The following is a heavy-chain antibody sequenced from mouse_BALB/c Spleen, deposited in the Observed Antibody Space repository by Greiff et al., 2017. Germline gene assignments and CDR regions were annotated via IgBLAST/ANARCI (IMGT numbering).Heavy chain of an antibody. CDR2: IWSDGST. J-gene: IGHJ4*01. D-gene: IGHD1-1*01. CDR3: ARHGGITTFMDY. CDR1: GFSLTSYG. V-gene: IGHV2-6-2*01. Sequence: QVQLQQSGPDLVAPSQSLSITCTVSGFSLTSYGVHWVRQPPGKGLEWLVVIWSDGSTTYNSALKSRLSISKDNSKSQVFLKMNSLQTDDTAMYYCARHGGITTFMDYWGQGTSVTVSS.